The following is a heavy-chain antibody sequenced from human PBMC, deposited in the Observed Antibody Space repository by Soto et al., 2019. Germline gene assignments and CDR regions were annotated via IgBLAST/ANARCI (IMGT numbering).Heavy chain of an antibody. Sequence: VRLVESGGTLVQPGGSLRISCAASGLTFSGHWMTWVRQTPGKGPEWVANISPDGSDKSYVDSVKGRFTISRDNDKNSLSLQLDSLRAEDTAVYHCASRPAGNTYYAVFDFWGQGTLVTVSS. CDR3: ASRPAGNTYYAVFDF. CDR2: ISPDGSDK. D-gene: IGHD3-22*01. J-gene: IGHJ4*02. CDR1: GLTFSGHW. V-gene: IGHV3-7*03.